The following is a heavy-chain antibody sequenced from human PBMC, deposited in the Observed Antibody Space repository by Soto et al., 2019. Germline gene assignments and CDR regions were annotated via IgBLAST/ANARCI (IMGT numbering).Heavy chain of an antibody. Sequence: ESGGGVVQPGRSLRLSCAASGFTFSSYGMHWVRQAPGKGLEWVAVIWYDGSNKYYADSVKGRFTISRDNSKNTLYLQMNSLRAEDTAVYYCARGYCSSTSCYDGMDVWGQGTTVTVSS. J-gene: IGHJ6*02. D-gene: IGHD2-2*01. CDR2: IWYDGSNK. CDR1: GFTFSSYG. CDR3: ARGYCSSTSCYDGMDV. V-gene: IGHV3-33*01.